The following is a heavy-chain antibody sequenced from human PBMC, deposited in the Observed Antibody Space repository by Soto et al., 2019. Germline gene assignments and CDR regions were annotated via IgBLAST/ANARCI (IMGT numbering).Heavy chain of an antibody. V-gene: IGHV4-34*01. CDR3: ARDRTARYYYYGMDV. CDR1: GGSFSGYY. J-gene: IGHJ6*02. Sequence: SETLSLTCAVYGGSFSGYYWSWIRQPPGKGLEWIGEINHSGSTNYNPSLKSRVTISVDTSKNQFSLKLSSVTAADTAVYYCARDRTARYYYYGMDVWGQGTAVTVSS. CDR2: INHSGST.